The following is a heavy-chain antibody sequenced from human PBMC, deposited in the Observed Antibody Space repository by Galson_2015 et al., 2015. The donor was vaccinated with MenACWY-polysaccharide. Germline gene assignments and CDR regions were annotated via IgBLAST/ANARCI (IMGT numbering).Heavy chain of an antibody. CDR1: GGSISSSSYY. CDR3: AGYSKYGSSRYGMDV. Sequence: SETLSLTCTVSGGSISSSSYYWGWIRQPPGKGLEWIGSIYYSGSTYYNPSLMSRVTISADMSKNQFSLKLSSVTAADTAVYYCAGYSKYGSSRYGMDVWGQGTTVTVSS. D-gene: IGHD4-17*01. J-gene: IGHJ6*02. V-gene: IGHV4-39*07. CDR2: IYYSGST.